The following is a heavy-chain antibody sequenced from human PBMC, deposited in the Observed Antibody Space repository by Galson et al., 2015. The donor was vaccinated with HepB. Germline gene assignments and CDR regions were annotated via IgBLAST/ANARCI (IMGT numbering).Heavy chain of an antibody. J-gene: IGHJ6*03. Sequence: SLRLSCAASAFSFSKYGMHWVRQASGKGLESVAVISYDGSNTYYGDSVKGRFTISRDNSKNTLYLQMNSLRAEDTGVYYCAKDATYGDLAYYYYYMDVWGKGTTVTVSS. D-gene: IGHD4-17*01. V-gene: IGHV3-30*18. CDR2: ISYDGSNT. CDR1: AFSFSKYG. CDR3: AKDATYGDLAYYYYYMDV.